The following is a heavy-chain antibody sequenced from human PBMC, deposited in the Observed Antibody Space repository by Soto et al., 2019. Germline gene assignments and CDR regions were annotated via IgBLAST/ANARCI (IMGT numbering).Heavy chain of an antibody. CDR3: ARESVAAAGTGSDYYYYGMDV. J-gene: IGHJ6*02. V-gene: IGHV4-31*03. D-gene: IGHD6-13*01. CDR2: IYYSGST. Sequence: SETLSLTCTVSGGSISSGGYYWSWIRQHPGKGLEWIGYIYYSGSTYYNPSLKSRVTISVDTSKNQFSLKLSSVTAADTAVYYCARESVAAAGTGSDYYYYGMDVWGQGTTVTVSS. CDR1: GGSISSGGYY.